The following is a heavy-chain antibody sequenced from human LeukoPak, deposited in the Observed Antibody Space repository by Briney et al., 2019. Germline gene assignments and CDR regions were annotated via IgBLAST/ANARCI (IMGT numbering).Heavy chain of an antibody. Sequence: SETLSLTCVVSGASVSRSHWNWIRQLPGKGLEWIGCLSYTGKTDYNPSLSGRVTMSLGTSNNQVSLTLRSVTAADTAVYYCSEGYFEPFAHWGQGILVAVSS. CDR2: LSYTGKT. D-gene: IGHD3-9*01. CDR1: GASVSRSH. V-gene: IGHV4-59*02. J-gene: IGHJ4*02. CDR3: SEGYFEPFAH.